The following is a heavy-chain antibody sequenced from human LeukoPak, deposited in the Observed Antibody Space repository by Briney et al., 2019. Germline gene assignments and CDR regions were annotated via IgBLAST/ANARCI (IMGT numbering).Heavy chain of an antibody. CDR2: ISAYNGNT. D-gene: IGHD6-13*01. V-gene: IGHV1-18*01. J-gene: IGHJ5*02. CDR3: ARRVYSSSWYDP. CDR1: GYTLTELS. Sequence: ASVKVSCKVSGYTLTELSMHWVRQAPGQGLEWMGWISAYNGNTNYAQKLQGRVTMTTDTSTSTAYMELRSLRSDDTAVYYCARRVYSSSWYDPWGQGTLVTVSS.